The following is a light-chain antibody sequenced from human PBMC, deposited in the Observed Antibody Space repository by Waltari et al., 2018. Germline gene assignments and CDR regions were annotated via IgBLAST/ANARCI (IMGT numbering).Light chain of an antibody. V-gene: IGLV4-69*01. CDR1: SGHSSTI. CDR3: GTGGHGTWV. Sequence: QLVLTQSPSASASLGASVKLTCTLSSGHSSTIIPWHQQQPEKGPRYLMKVNSDGSHSKGDDIPDRFSGSSSGAERYLTISSLQSEDEADYYCGTGGHGTWVFGGGTKLTVL. CDR2: VNSDGSH. J-gene: IGLJ3*02.